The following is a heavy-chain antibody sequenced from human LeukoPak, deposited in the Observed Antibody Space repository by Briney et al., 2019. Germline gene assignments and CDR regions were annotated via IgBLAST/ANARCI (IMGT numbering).Heavy chain of an antibody. J-gene: IGHJ6*02. V-gene: IGHV1-8*01. CDR1: GYTFTSYD. D-gene: IGHD3-3*01. Sequence: ASVKVSCKASGYTFTSYDINWVRQATGQGPEWMGWMNPNSGNTGYAQKFQGRVTMTRNTSISTAYMELSSLRVEDTALYYCAKESPIFGVVINDVGGMDVWGQGTTVTVSS. CDR3: AKESPIFGVVINDVGGMDV. CDR2: MNPNSGNT.